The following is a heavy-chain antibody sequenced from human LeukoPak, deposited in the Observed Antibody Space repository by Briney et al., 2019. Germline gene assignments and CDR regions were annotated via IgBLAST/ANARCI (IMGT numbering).Heavy chain of an antibody. V-gene: IGHV3-30*18. J-gene: IGHJ4*02. CDR2: ISSDGSNK. CDR1: GFTFSSYD. D-gene: IGHD3-10*01. Sequence: GGSLRLSCAASGFTFSSYDMHWVRQAPGKGLEWVAVISSDGSNKYYADSVKGRFTISRDNSKNTLSPQMNSLRTEDTAVFYCAKGSGGSGSFYNHFDCWGQGTLVTVSS. CDR3: AKGSGGSGSFYNHFDC.